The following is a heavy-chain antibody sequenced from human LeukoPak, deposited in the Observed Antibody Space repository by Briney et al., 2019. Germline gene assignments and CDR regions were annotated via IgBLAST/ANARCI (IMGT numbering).Heavy chain of an antibody. V-gene: IGHV3-48*03. J-gene: IGHJ6*03. CDR2: ISSSGSTI. CDR3: ARDRALVVVAATQITGFMDV. D-gene: IGHD2-15*01. CDR1: GFTFSSYE. Sequence: GGSLRLSCAASGFTFSSYEMNWVRQAPGKGLEWVSYISSSGSTIYYADSVKGRFTISRDNAKNSLYLQMNSLRAEDTAVYYCARDRALVVVAATQITGFMDVWGKGTTVTVSS.